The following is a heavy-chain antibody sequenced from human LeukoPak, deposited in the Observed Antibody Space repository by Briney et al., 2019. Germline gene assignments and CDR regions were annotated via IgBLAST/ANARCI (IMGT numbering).Heavy chain of an antibody. CDR1: GYTFTSYD. Sequence: EASVKVSCKASGYTFTSYDINWVRQATGQGLEWMGWMNPSSGNTGYAQKFQGRVTMTRNTSISTAYMELSSLRSEDTAVYYCARRAEYSSGWYPHYYYYGMDVWGQGTTVTVSS. CDR2: MNPSSGNT. V-gene: IGHV1-8*01. CDR3: ARRAEYSSGWYPHYYYYGMDV. D-gene: IGHD6-19*01. J-gene: IGHJ6*02.